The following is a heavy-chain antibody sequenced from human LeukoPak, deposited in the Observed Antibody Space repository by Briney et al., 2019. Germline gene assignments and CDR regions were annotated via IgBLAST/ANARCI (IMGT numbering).Heavy chain of an antibody. J-gene: IGHJ4*02. V-gene: IGHV1-18*01. CDR3: ARGGRFELLWFGELFPDY. CDR1: GYTFTSYD. D-gene: IGHD3-10*01. Sequence: ASVKVSCKASGYTFTSYDINWVRQATGQGLEWMGWISAYNGNTNYAQKLQGRVTMTTDTSTSTAYMELRSLRSDDTAVYYCARGGRFELLWFGELFPDYWGQGTLVTVSS. CDR2: ISAYNGNT.